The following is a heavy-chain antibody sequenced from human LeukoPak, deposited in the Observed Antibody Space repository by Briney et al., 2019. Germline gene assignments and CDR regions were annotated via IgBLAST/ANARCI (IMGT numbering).Heavy chain of an antibody. CDR2: ISGSGGST. V-gene: IGHV3-23*01. CDR3: ARRSVAGNFGY. D-gene: IGHD6-19*01. CDR1: GFTFSSYA. Sequence: PGGSLRLSCAASGFTFSSYAMSWVRQAPGKGLEWVSAISGSGGSTYYADSVKGRFTISRDNSKDTLYLQMNSLRAEDTAVYSCARRSVAGNFGYWGQGTLVTVSS. J-gene: IGHJ4*02.